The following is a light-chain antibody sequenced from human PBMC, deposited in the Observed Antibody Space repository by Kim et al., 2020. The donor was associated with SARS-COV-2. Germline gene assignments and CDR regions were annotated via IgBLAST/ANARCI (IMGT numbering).Light chain of an antibody. J-gene: IGLJ1*01. CDR1: SSDVGGYNY. CDR2: DVS. V-gene: IGLV2-14*03. CDR3: SSYTSSSTLYV. Sequence: LTQPASVSGSPGQSITISCTGTSSDVGGYNYVSWYQQHPGKAPKLMIYDVSNRPSGVSNRFSGSKSGNTASLTISGLQAEDEADYYCSSYTSSSTLYVFGTGTKVTVL.